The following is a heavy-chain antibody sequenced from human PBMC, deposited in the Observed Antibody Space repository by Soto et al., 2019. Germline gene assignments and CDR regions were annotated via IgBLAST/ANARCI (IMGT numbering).Heavy chain of an antibody. V-gene: IGHV3-23*01. CDR3: ARYQDSSSWYFDY. J-gene: IGHJ4*02. Sequence: GGSLRLSCAASGFTFSSYAMSWVRQAPGKGLEWVSAISGSGGSTYYADSVKGRFTISRDNSKNTLYLQMNSLRAEDTAVYYCARYQDSSSWYFDYWGQGTLVTVSS. CDR2: ISGSGGST. D-gene: IGHD6-13*01. CDR1: GFTFSSYA.